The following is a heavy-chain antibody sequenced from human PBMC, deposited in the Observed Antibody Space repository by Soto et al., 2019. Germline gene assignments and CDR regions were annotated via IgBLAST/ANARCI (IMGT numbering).Heavy chain of an antibody. V-gene: IGHV3-33*01. D-gene: IGHD5-18*01. J-gene: IGHJ5*02. CDR1: GFSLSGYG. CDR2: IWYDGIRK. Sequence: QVQLVESGGGVIQPGRSLRLSCEVSGFSLSGYGIHWVRQAPGKGLEWVAVIWYDGIRKNYGDSVRGRFTVSRDSSKNMGYLQMDSLKVEDTALYYCARDVDTTSHFNRFDPWGQRVMVSVSS. CDR3: ARDVDTTSHFNRFDP.